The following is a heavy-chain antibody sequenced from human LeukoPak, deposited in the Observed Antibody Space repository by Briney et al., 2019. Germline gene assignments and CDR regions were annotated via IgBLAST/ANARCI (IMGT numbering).Heavy chain of an antibody. CDR1: GGSISSGSYY. V-gene: IGHV4-61*01. J-gene: IGHJ4*02. Sequence: SETLSLTCTVSGGSISSGSYYWSWIRQPPGKGLEWIGYIYYSGSTNYNPSLKSRVTISVDTSKNQFSLKLSSVTAADTAVYYCARDKRDGYNYPRGYFDYWGQGTLVTVSS. CDR3: ARDKRDGYNYPRGYFDY. CDR2: IYYSGST. D-gene: IGHD5-24*01.